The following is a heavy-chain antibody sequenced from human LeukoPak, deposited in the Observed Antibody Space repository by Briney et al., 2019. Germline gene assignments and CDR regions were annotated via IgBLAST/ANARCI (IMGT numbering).Heavy chain of an antibody. D-gene: IGHD6-13*01. CDR2: ISWNSGSI. V-gene: IGHV3-9*01. Sequence: GGSLRLSCAASGFTFYDYAMHWVRQAPGKGLEWVSGISWNSGSIGYADSVKGRFTIPRDNAKNSLYLQMNSLRAEDTALYYCAKDMSSRYSSSWYFDYWGQGTLVTVSS. CDR3: AKDMSSRYSSSWYFDY. J-gene: IGHJ4*02. CDR1: GFTFYDYA.